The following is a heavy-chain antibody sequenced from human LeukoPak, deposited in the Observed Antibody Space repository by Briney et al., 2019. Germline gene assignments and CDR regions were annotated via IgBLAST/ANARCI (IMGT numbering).Heavy chain of an antibody. D-gene: IGHD6-19*01. CDR1: GGSISSSNW. J-gene: IGHJ4*02. Sequence: SGTLSLTCAVSGGSISSSNWWSWVRQPPGKGLEWIGEIYHSGSTNYNPSLKSRVTISVDKSKNQFSLKLSSVTAADTAVYYCARSSSGWYGGKFGYWGQGTLVTVSS. CDR3: ARSSSGWYGGKFGY. CDR2: IYHSGST. V-gene: IGHV4-4*02.